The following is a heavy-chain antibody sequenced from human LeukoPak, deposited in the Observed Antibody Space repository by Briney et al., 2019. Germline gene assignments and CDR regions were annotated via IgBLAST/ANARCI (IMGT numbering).Heavy chain of an antibody. CDR3: ARSWSHDFWSGYEGPYAFDI. V-gene: IGHV1-2*04. CDR2: INPNSGGT. D-gene: IGHD3-3*01. Sequence: ASVKVSCKASGYTFTGYYMHWVRQAPGQGLEWMGWINPNSGGTNYAQKFQGWVTMTRDTSISTAYMELSRLRSDDTAVYYCARSWSHDFWSGYEGPYAFDIWGQGTMVTVSS. J-gene: IGHJ3*02. CDR1: GYTFTGYY.